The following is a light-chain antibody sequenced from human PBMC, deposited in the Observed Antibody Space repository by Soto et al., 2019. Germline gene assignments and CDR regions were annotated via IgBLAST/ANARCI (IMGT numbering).Light chain of an antibody. CDR2: GAS. CDR3: HQYGNSPPT. CDR1: QTVSTNS. J-gene: IGKJ1*01. Sequence: EIVLTQSPGTLSLSPGERATLSCRASQTVSTNSLAWYRRKPGQAPRLLIYGASNRATDIPRRFSGSGSRTDFTLTITRLEPEDFAVYYCHQYGNSPPTFGPGTRVEMK. V-gene: IGKV3-20*01.